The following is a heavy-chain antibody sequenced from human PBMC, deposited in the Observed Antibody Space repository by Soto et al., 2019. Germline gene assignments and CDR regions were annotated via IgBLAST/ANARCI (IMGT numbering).Heavy chain of an antibody. CDR1: GDSVSSGSYY. CDR2: IYYTGST. V-gene: IGHV4-61*01. D-gene: IGHD2-2*01. Sequence: PSETLSLTCTVSGDSVSSGSYYWSWIRQPPGKALEWIGYIYYTGSTNYNPSLKRRASISFDTSKNQFSLNLTSVTAADTAVYYFARDQPRRPLDFDQWGRGTLFTASS. J-gene: IGHJ1*01. CDR3: ARDQPRRPLDFDQ.